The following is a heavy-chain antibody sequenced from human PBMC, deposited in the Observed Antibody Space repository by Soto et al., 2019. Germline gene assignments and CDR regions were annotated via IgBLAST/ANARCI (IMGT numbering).Heavy chain of an antibody. D-gene: IGHD6-13*01. Sequence: EVQLVESGGGLVQPGGSLRLSCAASGFTFSSYWMSWVRQAPVKGLEWVGNIKQDGSEKNYVDFMEGRFTISRDNAEHSLCLKRNSLRAEDTAVYYCERIASAGRGWDLWGQGTTVVVSS. V-gene: IGHV3-7*01. CDR3: ERIASAGRGWDL. CDR1: GFTFSSYW. J-gene: IGHJ6*02. CDR2: IKQDGSEK.